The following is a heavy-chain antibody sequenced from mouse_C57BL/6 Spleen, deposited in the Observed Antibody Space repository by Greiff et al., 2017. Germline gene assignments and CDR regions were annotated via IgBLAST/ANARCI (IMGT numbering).Heavy chain of an antibody. J-gene: IGHJ4*01. CDR3: ARPYSNYDDYYAMDY. CDR1: GYSFTSYY. D-gene: IGHD2-5*01. V-gene: IGHV1-66*01. Sequence: QVQLKESGPELVKPGASVKISCKASGYSFTSYYIHWVKQRPGQGLEWIGWIYPGSGNTKYNEKFKGKATLTADTSSSTAYMQLSSLTSEDSAVYYCARPYSNYDDYYAMDYWGQGTSVTVSS. CDR2: IYPGSGNT.